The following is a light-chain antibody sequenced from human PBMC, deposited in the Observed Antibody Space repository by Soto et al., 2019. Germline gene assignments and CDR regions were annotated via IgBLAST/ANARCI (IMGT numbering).Light chain of an antibody. CDR2: GAS. J-gene: IGKJ2*01. V-gene: IGKV3-11*01. CDR3: QQRTNWAYT. Sequence: EIVLTQSPATLSLSPGERATLSCRASQSVSYHLAWYQQKPGQAPRLLIYGASNRDTGIPARFSGSGSGTDFTLTISSLEPEDFAVYYCQQRTNWAYTFGQGTKLEIK. CDR1: QSVSYH.